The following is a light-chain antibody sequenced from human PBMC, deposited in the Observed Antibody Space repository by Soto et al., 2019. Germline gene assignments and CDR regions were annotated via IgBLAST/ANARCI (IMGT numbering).Light chain of an antibody. V-gene: IGKV3-20*01. Sequence: EIVLTQSPATLSLSPGGRATLSCRASQSVSRSYFAWYQQKPGQAPRLLIYGASARATGIPDRFSGTGSGTESTLTISRLEPEDFAVYFCQHFDNVPTFGGGTKVEIK. J-gene: IGKJ4*01. CDR1: QSVSRSY. CDR2: GAS. CDR3: QHFDNVPT.